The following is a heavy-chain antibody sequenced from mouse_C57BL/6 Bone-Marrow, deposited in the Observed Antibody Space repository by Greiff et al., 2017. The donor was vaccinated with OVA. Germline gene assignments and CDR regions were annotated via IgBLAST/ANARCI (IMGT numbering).Heavy chain of an antibody. CDR1: GYTFTSYW. Sequence: VQLQQPGAELVKPGASVKMSCKASGYTFTSYWITWVKQRPGQGLEWIGAIYPGSGSPNYNEKFKSKATLTVDTSSSTAYMQLNSLTSEDSAVYYCARDRGDSNYVDVDYWGQGTSVTVSS. CDR2: IYPGSGSP. J-gene: IGHJ4*01. CDR3: ARDRGDSNYVDVDY. V-gene: IGHV1-55*01. D-gene: IGHD2-5*01.